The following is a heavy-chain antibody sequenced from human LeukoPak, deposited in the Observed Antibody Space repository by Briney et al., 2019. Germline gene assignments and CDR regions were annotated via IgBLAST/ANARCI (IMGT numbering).Heavy chain of an antibody. CDR2: IYSGGNT. V-gene: IGHV3-53*01. CDR1: GFTVSSNY. CDR3: AREHSSDYYYYGMDV. Sequence: SGGSLRLSCAASGFTVSSNYMSWVRQAPGKGLEWVSVIYSGGNTYYADSVKGRFTISRDNSKNTLYLQMSSLRAEDTAVYYCAREHSSDYYYYGMDVWGQGTTVTVSS. D-gene: IGHD6-19*01. J-gene: IGHJ6*02.